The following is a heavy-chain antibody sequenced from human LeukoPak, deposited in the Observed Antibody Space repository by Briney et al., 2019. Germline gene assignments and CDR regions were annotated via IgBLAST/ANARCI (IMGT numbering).Heavy chain of an antibody. V-gene: IGHV1-18*01. CDR2: ISAYNGNT. CDR3: ARAEMATGPGHAEYFQH. J-gene: IGHJ1*01. CDR1: GYTFTSYG. D-gene: IGHD5-24*01. Sequence: ASVKVSCKASGYTFTSYGISWVRQAPGQGLEWMGWISAYNGNTNYAQKLQGRVTMTTDTSTSTAYMELRSLRSDDTAVYYCARAEMATGPGHAEYFQHWGQGTLVTVSS.